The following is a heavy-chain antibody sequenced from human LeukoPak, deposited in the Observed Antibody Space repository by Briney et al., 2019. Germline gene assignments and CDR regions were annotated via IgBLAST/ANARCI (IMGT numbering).Heavy chain of an antibody. Sequence: ASVKVSCKASGYTFTSYGISWVRQAPGQGLEWMGWISAYNGNTNYAQKLQGRVTMTTDTSTSTAYMELRSLRSDDTAVYYCARGPPIVVVPAAISYYYYYYMDVWGKGTTVTVSS. D-gene: IGHD2-2*01. J-gene: IGHJ6*03. V-gene: IGHV1-18*01. CDR2: ISAYNGNT. CDR3: ARGPPIVVVPAAISYYYYYYMDV. CDR1: GYTFTSYG.